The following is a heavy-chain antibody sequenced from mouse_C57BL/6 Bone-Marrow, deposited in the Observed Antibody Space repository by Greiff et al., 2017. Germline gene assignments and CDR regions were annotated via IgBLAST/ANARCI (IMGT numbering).Heavy chain of an antibody. CDR3: ARRYYGNYGTY. D-gene: IGHD2-1*01. Sequence: EVQLQQSGPELVKPGASVKISCKASGYTFTDYYMNWVKQSHGKSLEWIGDINPNNGGTSYNQKFKGKATLTVDKSSSTAYMELRSLTSEGSAVYYCARRYYGNYGTYGGQGTLVTVSA. CDR1: GYTFTDYY. V-gene: IGHV1-26*01. CDR2: INPNNGGT. J-gene: IGHJ3*01.